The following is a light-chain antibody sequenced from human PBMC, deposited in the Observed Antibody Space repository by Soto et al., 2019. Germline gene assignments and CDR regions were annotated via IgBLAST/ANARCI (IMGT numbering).Light chain of an antibody. CDR2: EVS. CDR3: TSFTTISTWV. Sequence: QSALTQPASVSGSPGQSITISCTGTSSDVGGYNYVSWFQQHPGKAPKLKIYEVSNRPSGVSNRFSGSKSGNTASLTISELQAEVEADYYCTSFTTISTWVFGGGTKLTVL. CDR1: SSDVGGYNY. V-gene: IGLV2-14*01. J-gene: IGLJ3*02.